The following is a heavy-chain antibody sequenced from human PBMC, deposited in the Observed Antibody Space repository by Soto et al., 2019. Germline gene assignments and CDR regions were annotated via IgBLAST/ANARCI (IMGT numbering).Heavy chain of an antibody. CDR3: ASAIAAVFDAFDI. J-gene: IGHJ3*02. D-gene: IGHD6-13*01. V-gene: IGHV1-8*01. CDR2: MNPNSGNT. Sequence: ASVKVSCKASGYTFTSYDINWVRQATGQGLEWMGWMNPNSGNTGYAQKFQGRVTMTRNTSISTAYMELSSLRSEDTAVYYCASAIAAVFDAFDIWGQGTMVTVSS. CDR1: GYTFTSYD.